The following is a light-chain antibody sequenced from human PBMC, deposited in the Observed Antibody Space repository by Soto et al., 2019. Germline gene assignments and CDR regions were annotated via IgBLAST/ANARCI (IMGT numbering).Light chain of an antibody. CDR1: QSVSNNY. CDR2: ADS. V-gene: IGKV3-11*02. J-gene: IGKJ5*01. CDR3: QQRYNWPIT. Sequence: EIVLTQSPGTLSLSPGERATLSCRASQSVSNNYLAWYQQKPGQAPRLLIYADSNRATGIPARFSGSGSGRDFTLTISSLEPEDFSVYYCQQRYNWPITFGQGTRLET.